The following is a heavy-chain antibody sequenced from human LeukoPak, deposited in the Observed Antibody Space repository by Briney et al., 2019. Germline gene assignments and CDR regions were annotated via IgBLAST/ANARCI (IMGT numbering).Heavy chain of an antibody. CDR2: IYYSGST. CDR1: GGSISSYY. D-gene: IGHD6-13*01. Sequence: SETLSLTCTVSGGSISSYYWSWIRQPPGKGLEWIGYIYYSGSTNYNPSLKSRVTISVDTSKNQFSLKLSSVTAADTAVYYCAREGIAAASFDYWGQGTLVTVSS. J-gene: IGHJ4*02. CDR3: AREGIAAASFDY. V-gene: IGHV4-59*01.